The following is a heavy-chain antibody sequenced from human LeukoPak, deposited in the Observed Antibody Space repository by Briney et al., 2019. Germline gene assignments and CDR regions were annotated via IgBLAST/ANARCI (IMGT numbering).Heavy chain of an antibody. CDR2: IYHSGST. CDR3: ARDYNGMDV. J-gene: IGHJ6*02. CDR1: GGSISSGGYS. V-gene: IGHV4-30-2*01. Sequence: SQTLSLTCAVSGGSISSGGYSWSWIRQPPGKGLEWIGYIYHSGSTYYNPSLKSRVTISVDMSKNQFSLKLSTVTAADTAVYYCARDYNGMDVWGQGTTVTVSS.